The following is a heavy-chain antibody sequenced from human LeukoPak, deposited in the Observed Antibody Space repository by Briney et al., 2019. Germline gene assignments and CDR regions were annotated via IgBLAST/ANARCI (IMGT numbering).Heavy chain of an antibody. CDR1: GSTFSSYW. CDR2: INSDGSTT. V-gene: IGHV3-74*01. CDR3: ARGGSSSWYGS. J-gene: IGHJ5*01. D-gene: IGHD6-13*01. Sequence: GGSLRLSCAASGSTFSSYWMHWVRQAPGKGLVWVSRINSDGSTTSHADSAKGRFTISRDNAKNTLFLQMNSLRAEDTAVYYCARGGSSSWYGSWGQGTLVTVSS.